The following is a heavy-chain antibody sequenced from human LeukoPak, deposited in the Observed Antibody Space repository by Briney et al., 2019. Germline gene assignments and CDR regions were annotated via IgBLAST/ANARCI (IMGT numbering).Heavy chain of an antibody. CDR1: GFTFSNYA. CDR2: ISYDGSNK. Sequence: PGGSLRLSCAASGFTFSNYALHWVRQAPGKGLEWVAVISYDGSNKYHADSVKGRFTISRDNSKNTLYLQMNSLRAEDTAVYYCAKGGDQGYSSSWTRRPFDYWGQGTLVTVSS. D-gene: IGHD6-13*01. V-gene: IGHV3-30-3*01. CDR3: AKGGDQGYSSSWTRRPFDY. J-gene: IGHJ4*02.